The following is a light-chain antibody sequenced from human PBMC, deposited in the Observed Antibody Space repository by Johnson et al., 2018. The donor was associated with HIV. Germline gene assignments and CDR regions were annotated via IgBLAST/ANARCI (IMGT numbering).Light chain of an antibody. CDR1: SSNIGNNY. CDR2: DNN. Sequence: QSVLTQPPSVSAAPGQKVTISCSGSSSNIGNNYVSWYQQLPGTAPKLLIYDNNKRPAGIPDRFYGSKSGTSATRGITGLPPGDEADYSCGTWDSSLRAYNYVFGSGTKVTVL. V-gene: IGLV1-51*01. CDR3: GTWDSSLRAYNYV. J-gene: IGLJ1*01.